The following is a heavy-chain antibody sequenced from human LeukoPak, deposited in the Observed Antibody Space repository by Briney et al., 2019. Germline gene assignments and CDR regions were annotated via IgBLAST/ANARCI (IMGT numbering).Heavy chain of an antibody. Sequence: SETLSLTCTVSGGSISSYYWSWIRQPPGKGLEWIGYIYYSGSTNYNPSLKSRVTISVDTSKNQFSLKLSSVTAADTAVYYCARSPWGWFDPWGQGTLVTVSS. CDR3: ARSPWGWFDP. D-gene: IGHD3-16*01. CDR1: GGSISSYY. J-gene: IGHJ5*02. CDR2: IYYSGST. V-gene: IGHV4-59*01.